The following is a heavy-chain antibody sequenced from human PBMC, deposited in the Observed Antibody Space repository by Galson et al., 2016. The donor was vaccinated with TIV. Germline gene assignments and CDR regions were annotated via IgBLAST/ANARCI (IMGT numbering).Heavy chain of an antibody. J-gene: IGHJ4*02. CDR1: GFTFDSYT. CDR3: TRDGRGNWKYVDYFDY. D-gene: IGHD1-7*01. Sequence: SLRLSCAASGFTFDSYTFHWVRQTPGKGLEWVAIISHDGNNKDFADSVQGRFTISRDSSKNTVFLQMNSLRLEDKAVYYCTRDGRGNWKYVDYFDYWGQGTLVTVSS. CDR2: ISHDGNNK. V-gene: IGHV3-30-3*01.